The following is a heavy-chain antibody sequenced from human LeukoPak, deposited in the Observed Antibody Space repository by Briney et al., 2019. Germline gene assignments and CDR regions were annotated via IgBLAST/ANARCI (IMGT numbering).Heavy chain of an antibody. V-gene: IGHV3-23*01. CDR1: GFTFSSYA. Sequence: GGSLRLSCAVSGFTFSSYAMSWVRQAPGKGLEWVSAISASGSSTYYPDSVKGRFAISRDNSKNTVYLQMNSLRAEDTAVYYCAKDGGPYGSGSYPDYWGQGTLVTVSS. CDR3: AKDGGPYGSGSYPDY. D-gene: IGHD3-10*01. J-gene: IGHJ4*02. CDR2: ISASGSST.